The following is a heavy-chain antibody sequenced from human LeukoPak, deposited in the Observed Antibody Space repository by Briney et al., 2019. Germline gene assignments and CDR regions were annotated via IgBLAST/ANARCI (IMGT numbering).Heavy chain of an antibody. CDR2: IWYDGSNI. J-gene: IGHJ3*02. V-gene: IGHV3-33*01. Sequence: GGSLRLSCAASGFTFGNYGMHWVRQAPGKGLKWVAVIWYDGSNIHYADSAKGRFTISRDNSKNTLYLQMSGLRAEDTAIYYCARSYDSSDDYYGAFDIWGQGTMVTVSS. CDR1: GFTFGNYG. D-gene: IGHD3-22*01. CDR3: ARSYDSSDDYYGAFDI.